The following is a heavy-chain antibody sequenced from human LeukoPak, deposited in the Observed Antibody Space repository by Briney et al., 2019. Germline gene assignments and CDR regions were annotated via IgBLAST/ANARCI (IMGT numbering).Heavy chain of an antibody. CDR3: ARGEWLQFVDY. J-gene: IGHJ4*02. Sequence: GGSLRLSCAASGFTFSSYGMSWVRQAPGKGLEWVSAISGSGGSTYYADSVKGRFTISRDNSKNTLYLQMGSLRAEDMAVYYCARGEWLQFVDYWGQGTLVTVSS. V-gene: IGHV3-23*01. D-gene: IGHD5-24*01. CDR2: ISGSGGST. CDR1: GFTFSSYG.